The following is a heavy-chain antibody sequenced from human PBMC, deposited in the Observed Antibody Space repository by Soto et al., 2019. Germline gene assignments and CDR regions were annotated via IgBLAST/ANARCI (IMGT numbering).Heavy chain of an antibody. CDR1: GYTFTSYW. J-gene: IGHJ4*02. D-gene: IGHD3-22*01. CDR3: ARQAYHYDTYSFGY. V-gene: IGHV5-51*01. Sequence: GESLKISCNASGYTFTSYWIGWVRQMPGKGLEWMGIIYPSNSGTRFSPSFQGQVTLSADKSIFTAYLQWSSLKASDTAIYYCARQAYHYDTYSFGYWGQGTLVTVSS. CDR2: IYPSNSGT.